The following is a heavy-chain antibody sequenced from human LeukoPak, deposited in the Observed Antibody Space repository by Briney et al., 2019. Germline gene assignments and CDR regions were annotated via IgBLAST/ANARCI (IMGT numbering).Heavy chain of an antibody. D-gene: IGHD4-17*01. CDR3: ARGAYAEYFQY. V-gene: IGHV1-46*01. CDR2: INPGGGST. J-gene: IGHJ1*01. CDR1: GYTFTGYY. Sequence: ASVTVSFKASGYTFTGYYIHWVRQAPGQGLEWMGIINPGGGSTNYAQKFQGRVTMTRDTSTSTVYMELSSLRSEGTAVYYCARGAYAEYFQYWGQGTLVTVSS.